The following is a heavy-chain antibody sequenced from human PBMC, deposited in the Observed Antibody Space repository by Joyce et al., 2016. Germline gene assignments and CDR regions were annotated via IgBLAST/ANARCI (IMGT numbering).Heavy chain of an antibody. V-gene: IGHV3-48*02. Sequence: EVQLVESGGGLVQPGGSLRLSCAASGFSFNTYSINWVRQAPGKGLEWLSYISASSGTIYNADSVKGRFTISRDNAKNSVYLQMNSLRDEDTAVYYCARVGRTGYTCDYWGQGTLVTVSS. CDR3: ARVGRTGYTCDY. J-gene: IGHJ4*02. CDR1: GFSFNTYS. D-gene: IGHD5-24*01. CDR2: ISASSGTI.